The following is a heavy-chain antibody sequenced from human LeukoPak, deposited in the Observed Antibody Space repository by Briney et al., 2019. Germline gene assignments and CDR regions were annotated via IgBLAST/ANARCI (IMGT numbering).Heavy chain of an antibody. CDR3: AREFCPNILTGYFFDH. CDR1: AFNFKTYG. J-gene: IGHJ4*02. D-gene: IGHD3-9*01. V-gene: IGHV3-21*01. Sequence: GGSLRLSCAASAFNFKTYGMSWLRQAPGQELEWFSSMTSGGRYKYYADSVKGRFTISRDNSKNSMYLQMNGVRAEDTAVYYCAREFCPNILTGYFFDHWGQGTLVTV. CDR2: MTSGGRYK.